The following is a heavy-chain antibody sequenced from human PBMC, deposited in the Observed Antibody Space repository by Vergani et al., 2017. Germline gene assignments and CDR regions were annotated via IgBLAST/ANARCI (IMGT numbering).Heavy chain of an antibody. CDR3: AREGFYDYVWGSYRLRGGYYFDY. J-gene: IGHJ4*02. CDR2: INPNSGGT. V-gene: IGHV1-2*02. Sequence: QVQLVQSGAEVQKPGASVKVSCKVSGYTLTELSMHWVRQAPGQGLEWMGWINPNSGGTNYAQKFQGRVTITRDTSASTAYMELSSLRSEDTAVYYCAREGFYDYVWGSYRLRGGYYFDYWGQGTLVTVSS. D-gene: IGHD3-16*02. CDR1: GYTLTELS.